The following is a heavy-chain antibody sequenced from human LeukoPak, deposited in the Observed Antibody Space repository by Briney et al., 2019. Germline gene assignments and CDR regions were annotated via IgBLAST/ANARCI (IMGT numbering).Heavy chain of an antibody. CDR1: GFAFNNVW. CDR3: ATDSRWEQVPPDY. Sequence: NPGGSLRLSCAASGFAFNNVWMIWVRQAPGKGLEWVGRIKSKSDGETTGYAAPVKGRFTISRDDSRDTLYLQLSSLKTEDTAVYYCATDSRWEQVPPDYWGPGTLVTVSS. J-gene: IGHJ4*02. V-gene: IGHV3-15*01. D-gene: IGHD1-26*01. CDR2: IKSKSDGETT.